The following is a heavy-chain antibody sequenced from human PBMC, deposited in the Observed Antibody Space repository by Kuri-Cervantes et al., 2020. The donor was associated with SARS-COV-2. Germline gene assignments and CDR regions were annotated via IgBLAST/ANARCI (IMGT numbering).Heavy chain of an antibody. CDR3: ARTASTVTTNPYRYYFDY. CDR1: GGSISSYY. CDR2: IYYSGST. Sequence: GSLRLSCTVSGGSISSYYWSWIRQPPGKGLEWIRYIYYSGSTNYNPSLKSRVTISVDTSKNQFSLKLSSVTAADTAVYYCARTASTVTTNPYRYYFDYWGQGTLVTVSS. D-gene: IGHD4-11*01. J-gene: IGHJ4*02. V-gene: IGHV4-59*12.